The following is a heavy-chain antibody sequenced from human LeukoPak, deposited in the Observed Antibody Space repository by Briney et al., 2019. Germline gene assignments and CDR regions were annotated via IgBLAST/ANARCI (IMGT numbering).Heavy chain of an antibody. Sequence: GGSLRFSCAASGFTFSDYYMSWIRQAPGKGLEWLSYMGSSDSTRYYADSVKGRFTISRDNAKNSLYLQMNSLRAEDTAVYYCARDRASHLRNAFDIWGQGTMVTVSS. D-gene: IGHD3-10*01. J-gene: IGHJ3*02. V-gene: IGHV3-11*04. CDR1: GFTFSDYY. CDR3: ARDRASHLRNAFDI. CDR2: MGSSDSTR.